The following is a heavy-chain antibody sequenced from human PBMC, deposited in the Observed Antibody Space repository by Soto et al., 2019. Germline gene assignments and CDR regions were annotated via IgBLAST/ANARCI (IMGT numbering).Heavy chain of an antibody. J-gene: IGHJ4*03. CDR2: IYTSGTT. D-gene: IGHD2-21*02. CDR3: ARGPYCGTDCYFDY. CDR1: GGSIEHYY. V-gene: IGHV4-4*07. Sequence: SETLSLTCTVSGGSIEHYYWSWIRHPAGKGLEWIGRIYTSGTTNYNPSLKSRVTMSVDTSKNQFSLNLSSMTAADTAVYYCARGPYCGTDCYFDYWGQGTLVTVSS.